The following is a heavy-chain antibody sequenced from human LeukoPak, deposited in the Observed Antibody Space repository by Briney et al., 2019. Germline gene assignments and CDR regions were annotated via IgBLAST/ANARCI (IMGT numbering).Heavy chain of an antibody. V-gene: IGHV4-34*01. CDR3: ARIRRWYQPPYYGMDV. CDR1: GGSFSGYY. J-gene: IGHJ6*04. D-gene: IGHD2-2*01. Sequence: SETLSLNCAGYGGSFSGYYWSWIRPRPGNGLEWIGEINHSGSTNYNPSLKSRVTISVHTSKNQFSLKLSSVTAAETAVYYCARIRRWYQPPYYGMDVWGKGTTVTVSS. CDR2: INHSGST.